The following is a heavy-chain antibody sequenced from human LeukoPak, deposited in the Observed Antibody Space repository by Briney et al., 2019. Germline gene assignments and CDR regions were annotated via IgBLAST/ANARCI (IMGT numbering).Heavy chain of an antibody. V-gene: IGHV3-48*01. CDR3: AGDRGGYEFFDY. CDR1: GFTFSNYS. J-gene: IGHJ4*02. D-gene: IGHD5-12*01. Sequence: GGSLRLSCAASGFTFSNYSMNWVRQAPGKGLEWVSYISTRSGTIYYTDSVKGRFTISRDNAKNSLYLQMNSLRGEDTAVYYCAGDRGGYEFFDYWGQGILVTVSS. CDR2: ISTRSGTI.